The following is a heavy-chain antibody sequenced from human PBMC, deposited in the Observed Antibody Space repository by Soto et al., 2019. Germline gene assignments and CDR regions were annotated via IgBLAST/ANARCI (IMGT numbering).Heavy chain of an antibody. V-gene: IGHV5-10-1*01. J-gene: IGHJ4*02. CDR2: IDPSDSYT. Sequence: ESLKISCNGSGNSFTSYFISCVRQMPGKGLEWMGRIDPSDSYTNYSPSFQGHVTISADKSISTAYLQWSSLKASDTAMYYCARHEGIVVVTPPDYWGQGTLVTVSS. CDR1: GNSFTSYF. CDR3: ARHEGIVVVTPPDY. D-gene: IGHD3-22*01.